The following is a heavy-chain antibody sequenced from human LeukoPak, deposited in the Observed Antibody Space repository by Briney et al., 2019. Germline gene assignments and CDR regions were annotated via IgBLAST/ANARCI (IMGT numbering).Heavy chain of an antibody. CDR3: ARDYFGTTTVMVSY. CDR1: GFTFSSYA. J-gene: IGHJ4*02. V-gene: IGHV3-30-3*01. Sequence: GGSLRLSCAASGFTFSSYAVHWVRQAPGRGLEWAAVISYDGSNKYYADSVKGRFTISRDNSKDTLYLQMNSLRAEDTAVYYCARDYFGTTTVMVSYWGQGTLVTVSS. CDR2: ISYDGSNK. D-gene: IGHD4-17*01.